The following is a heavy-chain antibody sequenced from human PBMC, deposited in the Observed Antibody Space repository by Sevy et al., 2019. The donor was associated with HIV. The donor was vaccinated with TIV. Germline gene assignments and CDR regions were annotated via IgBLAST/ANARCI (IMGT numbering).Heavy chain of an antibody. J-gene: IGHJ4*02. CDR2: LSGSGDTT. V-gene: IGHV3-23*01. Sequence: GGCLRLSCATSGITFSNYAMNWVRQPPGKGLEWVSALSGSGDTTYYAASVEGRFTISRDNSNNTLYLQMNSLRAGDTAVYYCAKHRQGGIAARIFDFWGQGTLVTVSS. CDR3: AKHRQGGIAARIFDF. D-gene: IGHD6-6*01. CDR1: GITFSNYA.